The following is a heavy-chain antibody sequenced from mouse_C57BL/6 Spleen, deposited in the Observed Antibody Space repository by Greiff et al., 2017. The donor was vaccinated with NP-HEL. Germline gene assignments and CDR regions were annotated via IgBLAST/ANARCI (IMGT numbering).Heavy chain of an antibody. Sequence: EVQVVESEGGLVQPGSSMKLSCTASGFTFSDYYMAWVRQVPEKGLEWVANINYDGSSTYYLDSLKSRFIISRDNAKNILYLQMSSLKSEDTATYYCARDNDYGYYFDYWGQGTTLTVSS. CDR1: GFTFSDYY. D-gene: IGHD2-4*01. CDR2: INYDGSST. J-gene: IGHJ2*01. V-gene: IGHV5-16*01. CDR3: ARDNDYGYYFDY.